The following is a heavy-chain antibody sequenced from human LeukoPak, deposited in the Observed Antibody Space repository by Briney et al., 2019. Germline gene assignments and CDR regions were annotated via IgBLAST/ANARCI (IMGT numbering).Heavy chain of an antibody. D-gene: IGHD6-19*01. CDR3: AQGEQWLVLYFQH. Sequence: GGSLRLSCAASGFTFSDYYMSWIRQAPGKGLEWVSYISSSSSYTNYADSVKGRFTISRDNSKNTLYLQMNSLRAEDTAVYYCAQGEQWLVLYFQHWGQGTLVTVSS. CDR1: GFTFSDYY. J-gene: IGHJ1*01. V-gene: IGHV3-11*03. CDR2: ISSSSSYT.